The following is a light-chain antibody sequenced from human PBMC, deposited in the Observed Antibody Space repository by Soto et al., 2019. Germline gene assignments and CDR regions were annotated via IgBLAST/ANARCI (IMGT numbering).Light chain of an antibody. J-gene: IGKJ1*01. CDR1: QSGSDSY. Sequence: DIVLTQSPGALSLSPGERATLSCRASQSGSDSYLAWYQQKPGQAPRLLIYDASSRATGIPDRFSGGGSGTDFTLIFSRLVPADFAVYYCQLDLSSGPFGQGIKVDIK. CDR2: DAS. V-gene: IGKV3-20*01. CDR3: QLDLSSGP.